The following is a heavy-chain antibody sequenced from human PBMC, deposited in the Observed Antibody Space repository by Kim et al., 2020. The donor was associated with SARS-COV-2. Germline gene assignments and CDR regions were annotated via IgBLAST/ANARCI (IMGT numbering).Heavy chain of an antibody. Sequence: SETLSLTCAVYGGSFSGYYWSWIRQPPGKGLEWIGEINHSGSTNYNPSLKSRVTISVDTSKNQFSLKLSSVTAADTAVYYCARGRTKVLPLLYELSFDYWGQGTLVTVSS. J-gene: IGHJ4*02. D-gene: IGHD2-2*02. CDR1: GGSFSGYY. CDR2: INHSGST. CDR3: ARGRTKVLPLLYELSFDY. V-gene: IGHV4-34*01.